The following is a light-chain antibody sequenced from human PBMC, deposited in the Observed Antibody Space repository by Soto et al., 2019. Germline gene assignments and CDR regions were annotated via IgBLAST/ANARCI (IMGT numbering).Light chain of an antibody. V-gene: IGKV3-20*01. J-gene: IGKJ1*01. CDR1: QTVTRNY. Sequence: EIVLTQSPGTLSLSPGERATLSCRASQTVTRNYLAWYQQKPGQAPRLLIYGASIRATGIPDRFSGSGSVTDFSLTISSLEPEDFVVYFCQHYVDSPLTFGQGTKVEVK. CDR2: GAS. CDR3: QHYVDSPLT.